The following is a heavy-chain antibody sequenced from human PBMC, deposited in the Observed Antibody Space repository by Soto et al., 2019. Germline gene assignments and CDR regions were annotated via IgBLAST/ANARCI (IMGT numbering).Heavy chain of an antibody. Sequence: EIELLESGGGLVQPGGSLRLSCAASGFTFTTYAMGWVRQAPGKGLEWVSSIGGSGAGTFYADSVKGRFTISRDNAKKMVYLQMNGLRADDTAVYYCAKEALTVAGNNFDSWGQGTLVTVSS. CDR3: AKEALTVAGNNFDS. CDR1: GFTFTTYA. CDR2: IGGSGAGT. D-gene: IGHD6-19*01. V-gene: IGHV3-23*01. J-gene: IGHJ4*02.